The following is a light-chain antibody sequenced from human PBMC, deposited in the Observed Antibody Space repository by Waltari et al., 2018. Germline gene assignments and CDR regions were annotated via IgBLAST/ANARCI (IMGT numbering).Light chain of an antibody. CDR3: QSYDGSLGGAV. CDR1: SSNIGAGYD. Sequence: QSVLTQPPSVSGAPGQRVTISCTGSSSNIGAGYDVHWYQQLPGTAPKLLIYHNNNRPPGVPDRFSGSKSGTSASLAITGLQAEDEADYYCQSYDGSLGGAVFGGGTQLTVL. J-gene: IGLJ7*01. CDR2: HNN. V-gene: IGLV1-40*01.